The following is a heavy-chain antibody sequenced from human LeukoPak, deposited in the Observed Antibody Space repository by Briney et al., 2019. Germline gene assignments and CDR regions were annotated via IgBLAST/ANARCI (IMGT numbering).Heavy chain of an antibody. V-gene: IGHV4-39*07. D-gene: IGHD1-26*01. Sequence: SETLSLTCTVSGGSISSSSYYWGWIRQPPGKGLEWIGSIYHSGSTYYNPSLKSRVTISVDTSKNQFSLKLSSVTAADTAVYYCARENLVGATSEERWFDPWGQGTLVTVSS. CDR3: ARENLVGATSEERWFDP. CDR2: IYHSGST. J-gene: IGHJ5*02. CDR1: GGSISSSSYY.